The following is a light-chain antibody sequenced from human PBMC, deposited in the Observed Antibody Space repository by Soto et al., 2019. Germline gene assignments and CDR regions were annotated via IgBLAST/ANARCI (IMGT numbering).Light chain of an antibody. Sequence: QSVLTQPASVSGSPGQSITISCTGTSSDVGGYNLVSWYQHHPGKAPKLIIYEDSYRPSGVSNRFSGSKSGNTASLTISGLQAVDEADYYCCSYAGTNSFVVFGGGTKVTVL. CDR2: EDS. J-gene: IGLJ2*01. CDR1: SSDVGGYNL. V-gene: IGLV2-23*02. CDR3: CSYAGTNSFVV.